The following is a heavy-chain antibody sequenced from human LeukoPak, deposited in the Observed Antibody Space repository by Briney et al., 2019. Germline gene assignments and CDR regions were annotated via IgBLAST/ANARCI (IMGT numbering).Heavy chain of an antibody. J-gene: IGHJ4*02. CDR3: ARDRKWLQPNFDY. D-gene: IGHD5-24*01. V-gene: IGHV3-48*02. Sequence: PGGSLRLSCAASGFTFSTYSMDWVRQAPGKGLELVSYISSTSSTIYYADSVKGRFTISRDNAKNSLYLQMNSLRDEDTAVYYCARDRKWLQPNFDYWGQGPMLTVSS. CDR2: ISSTSSTI. CDR1: GFTFSTYS.